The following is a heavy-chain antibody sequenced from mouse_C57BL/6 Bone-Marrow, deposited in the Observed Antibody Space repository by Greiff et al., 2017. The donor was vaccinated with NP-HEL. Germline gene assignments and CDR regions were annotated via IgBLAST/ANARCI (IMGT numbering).Heavy chain of an antibody. CDR3: ARWETTVQD. CDR1: GYTFTSYW. D-gene: IGHD1-1*01. CDR2: IDPSDSYT. V-gene: IGHV1-59*01. Sequence: QVQLQQSGAELVRPGTSVKLSCKASGYTFTSYWMHWVKQRPGQGLEWIGVIDPSDSYTNYNQKFKGKATLTVDTSSSTAYMQLSSLTSEDSAVYYCARWETTVQDWGQGTTLTVSS. J-gene: IGHJ2*01.